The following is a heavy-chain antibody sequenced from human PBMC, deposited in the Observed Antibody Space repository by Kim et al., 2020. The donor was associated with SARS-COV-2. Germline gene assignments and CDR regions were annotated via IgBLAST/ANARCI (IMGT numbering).Heavy chain of an antibody. CDR1: GYTFTSYD. Sequence: ASVKVSCKASGYTFTSYDIHWVRQATGQGLEWMGWMNPNSGNTGYAQKFQGRVTMTRNTSISTAYMELSSLRSEDTAVYYCARDLFEHDAAMMVWGPGYWGQGTLVTVSS. CDR3: ARDLFEHDAAMMVWGPGY. D-gene: IGHD5-18*01. J-gene: IGHJ4*02. CDR2: MNPNSGNT. V-gene: IGHV1-8*01.